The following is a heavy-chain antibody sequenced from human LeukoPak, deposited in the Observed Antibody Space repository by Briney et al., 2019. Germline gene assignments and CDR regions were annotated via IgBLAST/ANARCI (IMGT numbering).Heavy chain of an antibody. V-gene: IGHV3-7*01. Sequence: GGSLRLSCAASGFTFTTYWVTWVRQAPGKGLEWVANVKEDGSEKYYVDSVKGRFIISRDNAKNSLSLQMNSLRAEDTAVYYCARELGGVLTYWGQGTLVIVSS. CDR1: GFTFTTYW. CDR2: VKEDGSEK. D-gene: IGHD3-16*01. J-gene: IGHJ4*02. CDR3: ARELGGVLTY.